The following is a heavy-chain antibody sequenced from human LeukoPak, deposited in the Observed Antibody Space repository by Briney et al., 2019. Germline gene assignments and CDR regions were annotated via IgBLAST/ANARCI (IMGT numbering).Heavy chain of an antibody. J-gene: IGHJ4*02. D-gene: IGHD2-15*01. CDR3: AKDSPIYRSGGSCPTDY. CDR1: GFIFDDYT. V-gene: IGHV3-43*01. CDR2: INWDGTST. Sequence: GGSLRLSCVASGFIFDDYTMHWVRQVPGKGLEWVSLINWDGTSTYYAESVKGRFIVARDNSKNVLYLQMNSLRTDDSAIYYCAKDSPIYRSGGSCPTDYWGQGTRVTVSS.